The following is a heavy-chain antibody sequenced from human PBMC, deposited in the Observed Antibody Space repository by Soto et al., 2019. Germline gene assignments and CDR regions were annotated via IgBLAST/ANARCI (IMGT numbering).Heavy chain of an antibody. V-gene: IGHV1-18*01. J-gene: IGHJ3*02. CDR2: ISAYNGNT. CDR1: GYTFTSYG. CDR3: ARDQDYYYDSSGHARDAFDI. Sequence: GASVKVSCKASGYTFTSYGISWVRQAPGQGLEWLGWISAYNGNTNYAQKLQGRVTMTTDTSTSTAYMELRSLRSDDTAVCYCARDQDYYYDSSGHARDAFDIWGQGTMVTVSS. D-gene: IGHD3-22*01.